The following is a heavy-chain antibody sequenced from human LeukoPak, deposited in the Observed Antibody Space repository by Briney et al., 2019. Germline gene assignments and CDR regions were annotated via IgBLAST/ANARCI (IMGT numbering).Heavy chain of an antibody. V-gene: IGHV3-21*01. J-gene: IGHJ4*02. CDR3: ASDRWELPSYFDY. CDR2: ISSSSSYI. Sequence: KAGGSLRLSCAASGFTFSSYSMNWVRQAPGKGLEWVSSISSSSSYIYYADSVKGRFTISRDNAKNSLYLQMNSLRAEDTAVYYCASDRWELPSYFDYWGQGTLVTVSS. CDR1: GFTFSSYS. D-gene: IGHD1-26*01.